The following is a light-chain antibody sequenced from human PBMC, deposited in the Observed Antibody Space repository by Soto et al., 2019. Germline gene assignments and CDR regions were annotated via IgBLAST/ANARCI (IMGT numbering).Light chain of an antibody. CDR3: LQPNSYPLN. Sequence: DIQMTQSPSSLSASVGDRVTITCRAGQGIRNDLGWYQQKPGKAPKRLSDTTSTLESGVRSRFSGSGSGTEYTLTINSLQPEDFATYDRLQPNSYPLNFGGGTKVEIK. V-gene: IGKV1-17*01. J-gene: IGKJ4*01. CDR1: QGIRND. CDR2: TTS.